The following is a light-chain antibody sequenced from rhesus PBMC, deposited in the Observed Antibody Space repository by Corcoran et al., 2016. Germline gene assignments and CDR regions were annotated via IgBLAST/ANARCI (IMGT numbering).Light chain of an antibody. V-gene: IGKV3-42*03. Sequence: EIVMTQFPATLSLSAGERATLSCRASQSVSSNLAWYQRKLGQAHRLLLYGTSIRATGIPDRFSVSGSGTDFTLTISSLGPYDFAFYYCPQFTTCPLTFSGGTKVEIK. CDR1: QSVSSN. J-gene: IGKJ4*01. CDR2: GTS. CDR3: PQFTTCPLT.